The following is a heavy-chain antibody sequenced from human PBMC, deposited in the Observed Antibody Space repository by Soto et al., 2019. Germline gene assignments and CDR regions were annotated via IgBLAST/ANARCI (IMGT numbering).Heavy chain of an antibody. CDR1: GYTFTSYG. Sequence: ASVKVSCKASGYTFTSYGISWVRQAPGQGLEWMGWISAYNGNTNHAQKLQGRVTMTTDTSTSTAYMELRSLRSDVTAVYYCARLWVVRGVIMRAAFDIWGQGTMVTVSS. J-gene: IGHJ3*02. D-gene: IGHD3-10*01. CDR2: ISAYNGNT. CDR3: ARLWVVRGVIMRAAFDI. V-gene: IGHV1-18*01.